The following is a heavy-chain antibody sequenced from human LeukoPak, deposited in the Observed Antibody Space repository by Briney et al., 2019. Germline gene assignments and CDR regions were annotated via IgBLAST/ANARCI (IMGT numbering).Heavy chain of an antibody. CDR2: IKEDGSEK. V-gene: IGHV3-7*01. D-gene: IGHD3-3*01. CDR3: ASLPTTIFGVVVPTPHY. CDR1: GFTFSRYC. J-gene: IGHJ4*02. Sequence: GGSLRLSCAAYGFTFSRYCMSWVRHAPGKGLEWVANIKEDGSEKYYVDSVKGRFTISRDNAKNSLYLQMNSLRAEDTAVYYCASLPTTIFGVVVPTPHYWGQGTLVTVSS.